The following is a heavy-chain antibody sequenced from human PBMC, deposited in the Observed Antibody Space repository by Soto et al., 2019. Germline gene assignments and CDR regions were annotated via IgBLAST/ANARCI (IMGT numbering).Heavy chain of an antibody. D-gene: IGHD3-22*01. V-gene: IGHV1-69*12. Sequence: QVQLVQSGAEVKKPGSSVKVSCKASGGTFSSYAISWVRQAPGQGLEWMGEIIPIFGTANYAQKFQGRVTITADESTSTAYMELGSLGSEDTAVYYCARDRGPSSGYYPYWFDPWGQGTLVTVSS. J-gene: IGHJ5*02. CDR3: ARDRGPSSGYYPYWFDP. CDR1: GGTFSSYA. CDR2: IIPIFGTA.